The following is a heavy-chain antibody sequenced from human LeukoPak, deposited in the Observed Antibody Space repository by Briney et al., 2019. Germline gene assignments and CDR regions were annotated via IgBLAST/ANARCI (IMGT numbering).Heavy chain of an antibody. CDR3: ATQAEWLPTSLDN. V-gene: IGHV3-23*01. CDR1: GFTFSSYA. D-gene: IGHD5-12*01. J-gene: IGHJ4*02. CDR2: ISGSGGST. Sequence: PGGSLRLSCAASGFTFSSYAMSWVRQAPGKGLGWVSDISGSGGSTYYADSVKGRFTISRDNSKNTLYLQMNILITEDTAVYYCATQAEWLPTSLDNWGQGTLVTVSS.